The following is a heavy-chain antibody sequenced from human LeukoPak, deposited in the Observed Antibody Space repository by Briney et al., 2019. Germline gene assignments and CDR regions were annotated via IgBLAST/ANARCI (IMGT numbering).Heavy chain of an antibody. CDR3: ARGGDYYDSSGSPEGFDY. CDR2: IIPIFGTA. D-gene: IGHD3-22*01. Sequence: SVKVSCKASGGTFSGYAISWVRQAPGQGLEWMGGIIPIFGTANYAQKFQGRVTITTDESTSTAYMELSSLRSEDTAVYYCARGGDYYDSSGSPEGFDYWGQGTLVTVSS. V-gene: IGHV1-69*05. CDR1: GGTFSGYA. J-gene: IGHJ4*02.